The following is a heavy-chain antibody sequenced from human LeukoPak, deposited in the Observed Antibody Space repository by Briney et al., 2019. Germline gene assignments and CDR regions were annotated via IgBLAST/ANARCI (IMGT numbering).Heavy chain of an antibody. J-gene: IGHJ5*02. V-gene: IGHV4-59*12. CDR1: GGSISTYY. CDR3: ARDNSSGWYEGGWFDP. D-gene: IGHD6-19*01. CDR2: IHYSGSS. Sequence: SETLSLTCAVSGGSISTYYWSWIRQPPGKGLEWIGCIHYSGSSNYNPSLKSRVTISLDTSKNQFSLKLSSVTAADTAVYYCARDNSSGWYEGGWFDPWGQGTLVTVSS.